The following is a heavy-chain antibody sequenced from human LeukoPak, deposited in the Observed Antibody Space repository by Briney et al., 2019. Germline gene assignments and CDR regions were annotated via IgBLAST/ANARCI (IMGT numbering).Heavy chain of an antibody. V-gene: IGHV1-8*01. Sequence: ASVKVSCKASGYTFTSYDINWVRQATGQRLEWMGWMNPNSGNTGYAQKFQGRVTMTRNTSISTAYMELSSLRSEDTAVYYCARGSLYDFWSGYQGYYYGMDVWGQGTTVTVSS. CDR1: GYTFTSYD. CDR3: ARGSLYDFWSGYQGYYYGMDV. CDR2: MNPNSGNT. D-gene: IGHD3-3*01. J-gene: IGHJ6*02.